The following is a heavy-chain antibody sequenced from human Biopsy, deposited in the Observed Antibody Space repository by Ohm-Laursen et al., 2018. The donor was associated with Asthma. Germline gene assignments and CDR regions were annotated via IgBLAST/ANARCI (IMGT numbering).Heavy chain of an antibody. CDR3: VRHQYSSSWSTFDY. CDR1: GGSITSSSYY. D-gene: IGHD3-22*01. CDR2: MYHSGSP. J-gene: IGHJ4*02. Sequence: GTLSLTWTVSGGSITSSSYYWGWIRQPPGKGMEWIGSMYHSGSPYYHPSLKSRATISVDRSRNQLSLKMISVTAADTAVYFCVRHQYSSSWSTFDYWGQGALVTVSS. V-gene: IGHV4-39*01.